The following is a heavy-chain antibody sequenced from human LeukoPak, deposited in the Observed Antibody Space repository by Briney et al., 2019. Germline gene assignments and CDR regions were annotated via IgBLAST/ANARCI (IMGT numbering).Heavy chain of an antibody. Sequence: ASVKVSCKVSGYTLTELSMHWVRQAPGKGLEWMGGFDPEDGETIYAQKFQGRVTTTEDTSTDTAYMELSSLRSEDTAVYYCATPRDSGSYRDYWGQGTLVTVSS. D-gene: IGHD1-26*01. CDR2: FDPEDGET. V-gene: IGHV1-24*01. J-gene: IGHJ4*02. CDR1: GYTLTELS. CDR3: ATPRDSGSYRDY.